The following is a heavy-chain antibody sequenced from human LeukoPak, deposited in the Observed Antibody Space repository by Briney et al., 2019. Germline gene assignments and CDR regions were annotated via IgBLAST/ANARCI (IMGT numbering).Heavy chain of an antibody. D-gene: IGHD4-11*01. CDR1: VFTFIDYA. CDR3: AKGLTTHDY. CDR2: IRYGADSA. V-gene: IGHV3-23*01. J-gene: IGHJ4*02. Sequence: GGSLRLSCAASVFTFIDYAMTWVRQAPGKGLEWVSTIRYGADSAYYADSVKGRFTISRDNSKNTVYLQMNSLRVDDSAVYYCAKGLTTHDYWGQGTLVTVSS.